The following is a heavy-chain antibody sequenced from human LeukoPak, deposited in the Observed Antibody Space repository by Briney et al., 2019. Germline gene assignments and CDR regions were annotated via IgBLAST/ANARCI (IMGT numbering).Heavy chain of an antibody. V-gene: IGHV4-39*07. CDR3: AGRYCSSTSCYRRLDDAFDI. CDR2: IYHSGST. CDR1: GGSISSSSYY. Sequence: PSETLSLTCTVSGGSISSSSYYWGWIRQPPGKGLEWIGSIYHSGSTYYNPSLKSRVTISVDTAKNQFSLKLSSVTAADTAVYYCAGRYCSSTSCYRRLDDAFDIWGQGTMVTVSS. D-gene: IGHD2-2*02. J-gene: IGHJ3*02.